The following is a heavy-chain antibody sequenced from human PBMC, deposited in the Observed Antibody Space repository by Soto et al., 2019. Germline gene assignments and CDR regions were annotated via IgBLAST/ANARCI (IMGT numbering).Heavy chain of an antibody. Sequence: PGGSLRLSCEASGLNFAGYAMSWVRQAPGKGLEWVSVIYSGGSTYYAASVRGRFTISRDNSKNTLYLQMKSLRAEDTAVYYFARETPATRHCMDVWGQGTTVTVSS. D-gene: IGHD2-15*01. CDR2: IYSGGST. CDR1: GLNFAGYA. CDR3: ARETPATRHCMDV. V-gene: IGHV3-53*01. J-gene: IGHJ6*02.